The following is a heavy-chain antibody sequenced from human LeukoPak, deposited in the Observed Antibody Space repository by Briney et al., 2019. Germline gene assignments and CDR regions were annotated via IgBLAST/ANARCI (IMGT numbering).Heavy chain of an antibody. D-gene: IGHD2-21*01. Sequence: SQTLSLTCTVSGVSISSGGYYWSWIRQPPGKGLEWIGYIYHSGSTYYNPSLKSRVTISVDTSKKQFSLKLGSVTAADTAVFFCATLPNCGGGCYQPDYWGQGTLVTVSS. CDR2: IYHSGST. V-gene: IGHV4-30-2*01. CDR3: ATLPNCGGGCYQPDY. J-gene: IGHJ4*02. CDR1: GVSISSGGYY.